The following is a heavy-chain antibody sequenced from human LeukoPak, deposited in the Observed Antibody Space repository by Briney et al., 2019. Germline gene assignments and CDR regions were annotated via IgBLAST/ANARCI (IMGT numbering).Heavy chain of an antibody. V-gene: IGHV3-66*01. CDR3: ARYLTGWSSAFDI. Sequence: GGSLRLSCAASGFAVSSSFMSWVRQAPGRGLEWVSVIYSGGSIFYTDSVKGRFTISRDNSKNTLYLQMNSLGAEDTAVYYCARYLTGWSSAFDIWGQGTMVTVSS. CDR2: IYSGGSI. J-gene: IGHJ3*02. CDR1: GFAVSSSF. D-gene: IGHD6-19*01.